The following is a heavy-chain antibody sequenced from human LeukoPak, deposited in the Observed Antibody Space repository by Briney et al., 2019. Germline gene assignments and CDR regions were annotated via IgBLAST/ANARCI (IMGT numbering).Heavy chain of an antibody. CDR2: ISGSGGST. Sequence: GGSLRLSCAASGFTFSSYAMSWVRQAPGKGLEWVSAISGSGGSTYYADSVKGRFTISRDNSKNTLYLQMNSLRAEDTAVYYCAKFSRFGNFPVSYYFDYWGQGTLVTVSS. D-gene: IGHD2/OR15-2a*01. V-gene: IGHV3-23*01. CDR1: GFTFSSYA. CDR3: AKFSRFGNFPVSYYFDY. J-gene: IGHJ4*02.